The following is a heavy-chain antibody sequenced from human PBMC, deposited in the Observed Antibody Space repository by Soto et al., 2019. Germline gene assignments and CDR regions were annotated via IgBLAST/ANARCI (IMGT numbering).Heavy chain of an antibody. Sequence: QVQLVQSGAEVKKPGSSVKVSCKASGGTFSSYAISWVRQAPGQGLEWMGGIIPIFGTANYAQKFQGRVTITADEATDTAYRELSSLRSEDTAVYYCARSVSDYYHGMDVWGQGPKVTASS. CDR1: GGTFSSYA. J-gene: IGHJ6*02. CDR2: IIPIFGTA. CDR3: ARSVSDYYHGMDV. V-gene: IGHV1-69*01.